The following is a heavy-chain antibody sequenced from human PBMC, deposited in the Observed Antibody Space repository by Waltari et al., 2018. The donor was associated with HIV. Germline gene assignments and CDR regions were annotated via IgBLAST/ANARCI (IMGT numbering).Heavy chain of an antibody. V-gene: IGHV3-30*18. CDR2: ISYDRSTK. CDR3: AKDRAFFQVGYSII. CDR1: GFTFNNHG. J-gene: IGHJ4*02. D-gene: IGHD5-12*01. Sequence: QVQLVESGGGVVQPGRSLRLPCAASGFTFNNHGIHWVRQAPGKGLEWVAVISYDRSTKEYADSVKGRFTISRDNSKKTVYLQMNSLRAEDTAVYYCAKDRAFFQVGYSIIWGQGTLVTVSS.